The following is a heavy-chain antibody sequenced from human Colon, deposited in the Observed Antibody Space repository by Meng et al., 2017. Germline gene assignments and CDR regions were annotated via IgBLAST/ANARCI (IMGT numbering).Heavy chain of an antibody. Sequence: QPQVQQSGPGLVKPSQTLSRTCAISGDSVSSKTAVWNWIRQSPSRGLEWLGRTYYRAKWNHDYAESLRGRITINPDTSNNQISLQLNSVTPEDTAVYYCTRGLEFYRFEYWGQGTLVTVSS. CDR2: TYYRAKWNH. CDR3: TRGLEFYRFEY. CDR1: GDSVSSKTAV. V-gene: IGHV6-1*01. J-gene: IGHJ4*02. D-gene: IGHD3-16*02.